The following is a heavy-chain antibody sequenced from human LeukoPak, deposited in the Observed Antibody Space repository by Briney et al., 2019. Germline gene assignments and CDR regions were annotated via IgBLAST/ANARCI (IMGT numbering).Heavy chain of an antibody. J-gene: IGHJ4*02. V-gene: IGHV3-53*01. CDR3: ARARGDY. D-gene: IGHD3-16*01. CDR1: GFTFSSYA. Sequence: GGSLRLSCAASGFTFSSYAMSWVRQAPGKGLEWVSVIYSGGSTYYADSVKGRFTISRDNSKNTLYLQMNSLRAEDTAVYYCARARGDYWGREPWSPSPQ. CDR2: IYSGGST.